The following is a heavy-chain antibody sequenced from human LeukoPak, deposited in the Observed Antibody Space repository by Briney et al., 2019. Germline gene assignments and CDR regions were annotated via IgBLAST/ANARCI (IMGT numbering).Heavy chain of an antibody. CDR2: MNQDGGEK. D-gene: IGHD3-16*01. Sequence: GGSLRLSCAAAGFTFSDSWMGWVRQAPGKGLEWVANMNQDGGEKDYVDSVKGRFTISRDNARNLLYLQMSSLRAEDTAVYYCATYTHWVAGDVWGQGTTVTVSS. V-gene: IGHV3-7*01. CDR3: ATYTHWVAGDV. J-gene: IGHJ6*02. CDR1: GFTFSDSW.